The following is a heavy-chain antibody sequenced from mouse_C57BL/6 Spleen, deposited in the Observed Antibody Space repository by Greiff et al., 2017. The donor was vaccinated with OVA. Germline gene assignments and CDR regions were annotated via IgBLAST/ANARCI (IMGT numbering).Heavy chain of an antibody. CDR2: IDPETGGT. J-gene: IGHJ4*01. Sequence: VHLVESGAELVRPGASVTLSCKASGYTFTDYEMHWVKQTPVHGLEWIGAIDPETGGTAYNQKFKGKAILTADKSSSTAYMELRSLTSEDSAVYYCTRTPRGDYWGQGTSVTVSS. CDR3: TRTPRGDY. CDR1: GYTFTDYE. V-gene: IGHV1-15*01.